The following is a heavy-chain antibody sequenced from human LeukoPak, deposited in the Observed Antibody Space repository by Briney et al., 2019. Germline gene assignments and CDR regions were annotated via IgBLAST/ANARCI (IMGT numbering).Heavy chain of an antibody. D-gene: IGHD3-10*01. J-gene: IGHJ4*02. CDR1: GGSISSSSYY. CDR2: IYYSGST. Sequence: PSETLSLTCTVSGGSISSSSYYWGWIRQPPGKGLEWIGSIYYSGSTYYNPSLKSRVTISVDTSKNQFSLKLSSVTAADTAVYYCARDTLNYYGSGSYYSHFDYWGQGTLVTVSS. V-gene: IGHV4-39*07. CDR3: ARDTLNYYGSGSYYSHFDY.